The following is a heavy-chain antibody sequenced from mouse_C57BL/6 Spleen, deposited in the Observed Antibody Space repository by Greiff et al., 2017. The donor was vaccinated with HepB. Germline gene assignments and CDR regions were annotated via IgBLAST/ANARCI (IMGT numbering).Heavy chain of an antibody. CDR3: TRDYGSSPWFAY. Sequence: VQLQQSGAELVRPGASVTLSCKASGYTFTDYDMHWVKQTPVHGLEWIGAIDPETGGTAYNQKFKGKAILTADKSSSTAYMELRSLTSEDSAVYYCTRDYGSSPWFAYWGQGTLVTVSA. V-gene: IGHV1-15*01. CDR1: GYTFTDYD. D-gene: IGHD1-1*01. CDR2: IDPETGGT. J-gene: IGHJ3*01.